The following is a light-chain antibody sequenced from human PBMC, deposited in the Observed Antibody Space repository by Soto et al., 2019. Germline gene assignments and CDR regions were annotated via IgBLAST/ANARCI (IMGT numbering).Light chain of an antibody. V-gene: IGKV2-28*01. CDR2: LGS. CDR1: QSLLYSNGYNY. J-gene: IGKJ1*01. CDR3: MQTLQTRA. Sequence: DIVMTQSPLSLPVTHGEPASISCRSSQSLLYSNGYNYLDWYLQKPGQSPQLLIYLGSSRASGVPDRFSGSGSGTDFTLQISRVEAEDVGVYYCMQTLQTRAFGQGTKVEIK.